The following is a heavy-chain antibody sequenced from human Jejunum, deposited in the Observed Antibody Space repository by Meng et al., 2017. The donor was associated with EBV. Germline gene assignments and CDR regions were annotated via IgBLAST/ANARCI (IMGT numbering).Heavy chain of an antibody. V-gene: IGHV3-72*01. CDR2: IRNKPRGYTA. CDR1: GFTFSDHN. J-gene: IGHJ5*02. CDR3: ADLGTSPLGP. D-gene: IGHD3-16*01. Sequence: ELWGGLCRPGRSLSTLCATVGFTFSDHNLNWFRQAPGKGLEWLGLIRNKPRGYTAEYAASVKGRFTISRDDSRNSLYLQMNSLKTEDTAVYYCADLGTSPLGPRGQGTLVTVSS.